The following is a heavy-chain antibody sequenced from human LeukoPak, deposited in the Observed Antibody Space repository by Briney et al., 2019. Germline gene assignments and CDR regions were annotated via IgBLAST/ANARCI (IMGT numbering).Heavy chain of an antibody. CDR2: IHPNTGNP. CDR1: GYTFTDYA. CDR3: GGGQQRFGGLSLPDH. D-gene: IGHD3-16*02. J-gene: IGHJ5*02. Sequence: ASVKVSCKASGYTFTDYAMNWVRQAPGQGLEWMGWIHPNTGNPTYAQGFTGRFVFSLDTSVGTTYLQISSLKAEDTAVYYCGGGQQRFGGLSLPDHWGQGTLVTVSS. V-gene: IGHV7-4-1*02.